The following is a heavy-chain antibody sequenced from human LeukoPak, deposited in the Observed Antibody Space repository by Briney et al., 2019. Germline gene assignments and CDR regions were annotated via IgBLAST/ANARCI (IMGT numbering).Heavy chain of an antibody. J-gene: IGHJ6*02. CDR1: GGSFSGYY. Sequence: PSETLSVTCAVYGGSFSGYYWSWIRQPPGNGLEWIGEINHSGSTNYNPSLKSRVTISVDTSKNQFSLKLSSVTAADTAVYYCARGSNQLGYCSGGSCPYGMDVWGQGTTVTVSS. V-gene: IGHV4-34*01. D-gene: IGHD2-15*01. CDR2: INHSGST. CDR3: ARGSNQLGYCSGGSCPYGMDV.